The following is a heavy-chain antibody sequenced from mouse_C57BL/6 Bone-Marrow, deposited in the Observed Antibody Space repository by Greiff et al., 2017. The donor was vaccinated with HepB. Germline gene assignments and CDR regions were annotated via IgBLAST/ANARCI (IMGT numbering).Heavy chain of an antibody. CDR2: ISNLAYSI. CDR1: GFTFSDYG. D-gene: IGHD1-1*01. Sequence: EVQLQESGGGLVKPGGSLKLSCAASGFTFSDYGMAWVRQAPRKGPEWVAFISNLAYSIYYADTVTGRFTISRENAKNTLYLEMSSLRSEDTAMYYCARPYYYGSSYFDVWGTGTTVTVSS. J-gene: IGHJ1*03. CDR3: ARPYYYGSSYFDV. V-gene: IGHV5-15*01.